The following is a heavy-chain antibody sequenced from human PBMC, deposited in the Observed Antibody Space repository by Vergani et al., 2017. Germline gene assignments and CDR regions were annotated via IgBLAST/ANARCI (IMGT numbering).Heavy chain of an antibody. V-gene: IGHV3-23*04. D-gene: IGHD4-17*01. CDR1: GFTFSSYA. Sequence: EVQLVESGGGLVQPGGSLRLSCAASGFTFSSYAMSWVRQAPGKGLEWVSAISGSGGSTYYADSVKGRFTISRDNSKNTLYLQMNSLRAEDTAVYYCARSEDVDYGDHEANYYYYYMDVWGKGTTVTVSS. J-gene: IGHJ6*03. CDR2: ISGSGGST. CDR3: ARSEDVDYGDHEANYYYYYMDV.